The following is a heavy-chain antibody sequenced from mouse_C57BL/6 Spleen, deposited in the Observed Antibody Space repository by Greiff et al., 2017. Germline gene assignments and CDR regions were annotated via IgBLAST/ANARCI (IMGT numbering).Heavy chain of an antibody. J-gene: IGHJ2*01. V-gene: IGHV1-64*01. CDR1: GYTFTSYW. D-gene: IGHD1-1*01. CDR2: FYPHSGSI. CDR3: ARDDYGEGYFDY. Sequence: QVQLQQPGAELVKPGASVKLSCKASGYTFTSYWMHWVKPRPGQGLEWIGMFYPHSGSIKYNEKFKSKATLTVDKSSSTAYMQLSSLTSEDSAVYDCARDDYGEGYFDYWGQGTPLTVSS.